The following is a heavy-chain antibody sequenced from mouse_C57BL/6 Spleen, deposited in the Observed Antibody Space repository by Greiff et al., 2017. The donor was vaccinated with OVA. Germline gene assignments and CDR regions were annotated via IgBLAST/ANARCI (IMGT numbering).Heavy chain of an antibody. Sequence: DVMLVESGGGLVKPGGSLKLSCAASGFTFSSYTMSWVRQTPEKRLEWVATISGGGGNTYYPDSVKGRFTISRDNAKNTLYLQMSSLRSEDTALYYCARHEGFDYWGQGTTLTVSS. J-gene: IGHJ2*01. CDR1: GFTFSSYT. CDR2: ISGGGGNT. V-gene: IGHV5-9*01. CDR3: ARHEGFDY.